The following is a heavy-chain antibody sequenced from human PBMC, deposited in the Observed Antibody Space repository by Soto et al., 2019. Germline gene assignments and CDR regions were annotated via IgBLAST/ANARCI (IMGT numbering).Heavy chain of an antibody. CDR2: INAGNGNT. V-gene: IGHV1-3*01. CDR3: ERGGYCSGGSCSAFNWFDP. J-gene: IGHJ5*02. Sequence: ASVKVSCKASGYTSTSYAMHWVRQAPGQRLEWMGWINAGNGNTKYSQKFQGRVTITRDTSASTAYMELSSLRSEDTAVYYCERGGYCSGGSCSAFNWFDPWGQETLVTVSS. CDR1: GYTSTSYA. D-gene: IGHD2-15*01.